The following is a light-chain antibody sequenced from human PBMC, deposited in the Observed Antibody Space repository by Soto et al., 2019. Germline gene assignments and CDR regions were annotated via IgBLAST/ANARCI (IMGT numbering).Light chain of an antibody. J-gene: IGKJ3*01. Sequence: EIVLTQSPATLSLYPGVRATLSCRASQSVSTYLAWYQQTIGQAPRLLIYDVSNRANGKPARFRRSGSGTDFTRTISSLEPEDFAVYYCQQRSNWPRFTFGPGTKVDIK. V-gene: IGKV3-11*01. CDR3: QQRSNWPRFT. CDR2: DVS. CDR1: QSVSTY.